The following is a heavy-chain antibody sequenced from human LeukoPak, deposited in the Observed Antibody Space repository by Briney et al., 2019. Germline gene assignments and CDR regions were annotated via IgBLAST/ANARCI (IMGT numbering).Heavy chain of an antibody. D-gene: IGHD2-15*01. CDR2: INHSGST. J-gene: IGHJ5*02. CDR3: ARDCSGGSCYSGVGVDP. Sequence: SETLSLTCAVYGGSFSGYYWSWIRQPPGKGRGWVGEINHSGSTNYNPSLKSRVTISVDTSKNKFSLKLSSVTAADTAVYYCARDCSGGSCYSGVGVDPWGQGTLVTVSS. CDR1: GGSFSGYY. V-gene: IGHV4-34*01.